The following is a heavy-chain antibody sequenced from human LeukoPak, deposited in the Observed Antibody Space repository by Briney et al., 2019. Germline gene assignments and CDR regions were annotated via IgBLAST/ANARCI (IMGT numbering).Heavy chain of an antibody. J-gene: IGHJ4*02. CDR1: GGSISNSNYY. CDR2: IYYSGNT. CDR3: ARRYYTNGVYYYFDY. Sequence: SETLSLTCTLSGGSISNSNYYWGWIRQPPGKGLEWIGIIYYSGNTYYNPSLKSRVTISVDTSKNQFSLKPSSVTAADTAVYYCARRYYTNGVYYYFDYWGQGTLVTVSS. D-gene: IGHD2-8*01. V-gene: IGHV4-39*01.